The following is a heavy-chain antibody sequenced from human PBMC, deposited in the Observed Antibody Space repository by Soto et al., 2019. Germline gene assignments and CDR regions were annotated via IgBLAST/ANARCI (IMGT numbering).Heavy chain of an antibody. CDR3: ARDRGYSDF. Sequence: EVQLVESGGGLVKPGGSLRLSCAASGFTFRDYSMNWVRQAPGKGLEWVSSISSSSSSKFYADSVRGRLTISRDNAKNSLYLQMNSLRVGDTAVYYCARDRGYSDFWGQGTLVTVSS. V-gene: IGHV3-21*01. CDR1: GFTFRDYS. CDR2: ISSSSSSK. D-gene: IGHD5-18*01. J-gene: IGHJ4*02.